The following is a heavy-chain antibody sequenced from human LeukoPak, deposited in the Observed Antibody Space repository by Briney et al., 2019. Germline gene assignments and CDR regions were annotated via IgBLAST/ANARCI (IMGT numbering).Heavy chain of an antibody. Sequence: PSETLSLTCTASGGSISSNSYYWGWIRQPPGKGLEWIGSIYYTENTYYSPSLKSRVTMSVDTSKNQFSLKLSSVTAADTAVYYCASGYSSSSFDYWGPGTLVTVSS. CDR3: ASGYSSSSFDY. J-gene: IGHJ4*02. CDR2: IYYTENT. D-gene: IGHD6-6*01. V-gene: IGHV4-39*01. CDR1: GGSISSNSYY.